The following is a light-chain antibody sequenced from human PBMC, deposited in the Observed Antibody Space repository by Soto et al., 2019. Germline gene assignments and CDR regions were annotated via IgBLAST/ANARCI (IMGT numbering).Light chain of an antibody. J-gene: IGLJ1*01. Sequence: QSVLTQPASVSGSPGQSITISCTGTSSDVGAYNYVSWYQQHPGKAPKLMIYEVSNRPSGVSNRLYGSKSGNTASLTISGLQAEEEDDYYCGSYTGSSYVFGTGTKVTVL. V-gene: IGLV2-14*01. CDR2: EVS. CDR1: SSDVGAYNY. CDR3: GSYTGSSYV.